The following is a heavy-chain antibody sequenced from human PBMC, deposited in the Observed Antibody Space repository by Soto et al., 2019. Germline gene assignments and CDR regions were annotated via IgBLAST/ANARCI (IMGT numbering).Heavy chain of an antibody. V-gene: IGHV3-7*03. D-gene: IGHD6-19*01. J-gene: IGHJ4*02. Sequence: EVQLVESGGGLVQPRGSLRLSCVASGFTFISSFMGWVRQAPGKGLEWVANINQDGGGTYYVDSVEGRFTISRDNAKDSLYLQMNSLRGEDTAVYYCARYFRGSGRYFFDYWGQGTLVTVSS. CDR1: GFTFISSF. CDR3: ARYFRGSGRYFFDY. CDR2: INQDGGGT.